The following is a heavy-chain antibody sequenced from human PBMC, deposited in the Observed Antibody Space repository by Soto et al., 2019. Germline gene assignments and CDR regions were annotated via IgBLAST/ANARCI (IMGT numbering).Heavy chain of an antibody. CDR2: ISSNGSST. D-gene: IGHD2-21*02. CDR1: GFTFSSYA. CDR3: ARIELGVVTTSLYASTTRGDAFDI. J-gene: IGHJ3*02. V-gene: IGHV3-64*01. Sequence: EVQLVESGGGLVQPGGSLRLSCAASGFTFSSYAMHWVRQAPGKGLEYVSAISSNGSSTYYANSVKGRFTISRDNSKNKLYLKMGSLRAEDMAVYSCARIELGVVTTSLYASTTRGDAFDIWGQGTMVTVSS.